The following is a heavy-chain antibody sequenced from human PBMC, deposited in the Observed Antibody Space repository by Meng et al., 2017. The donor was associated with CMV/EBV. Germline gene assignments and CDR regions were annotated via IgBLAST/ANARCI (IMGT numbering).Heavy chain of an antibody. Sequence: SVKVSCKASGGTFSSYAISWVRQAPGQGLEWMGGIIPIFGTANYAQKFQGRVTITTDESTSTAYMELSSLRSEDTAVYYCARGDCSSTSCYGGYENGMDVWGQGTTVIVSS. CDR3: ARGDCSSTSCYGGYENGMDV. D-gene: IGHD2-2*01. J-gene: IGHJ6*02. CDR1: GGTFSSYA. CDR2: IIPIFGTA. V-gene: IGHV1-69*05.